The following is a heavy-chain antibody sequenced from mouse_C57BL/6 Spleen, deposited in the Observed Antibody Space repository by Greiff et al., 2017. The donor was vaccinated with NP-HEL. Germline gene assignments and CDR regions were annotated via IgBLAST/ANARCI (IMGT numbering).Heavy chain of an antibody. CDR2: IYPGDGDT. Sequence: VQLQQSGPELVKPGASVKISCKASGYAFSSSWMNWVKQRPGKGLEWIGRIYPGDGDTNYNGKFKGKATLTADKSSSTAYMQLSSLTSEDSAVYYCARNGYFDVWGTGTTVTVSS. CDR1: GYAFSSSW. CDR3: ARNGYFDV. V-gene: IGHV1-82*01. J-gene: IGHJ1*03.